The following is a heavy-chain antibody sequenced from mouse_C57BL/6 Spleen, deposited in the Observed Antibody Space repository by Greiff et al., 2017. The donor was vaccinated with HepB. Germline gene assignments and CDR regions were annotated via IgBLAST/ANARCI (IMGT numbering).Heavy chain of an antibody. J-gene: IGHJ1*03. CDR2: IDPSDSDT. Sequence: QVQLQQPGAELVRPGSSVKLSCKASGYTFTSYWMHWVKQRPIQGLEWIGNIDPSDSDTPYNQKFKDKATLTVAKSSSTAYMQLSSLTSEDSAVYYCARGDYGSSYGYFGVWGTGTTVTVAS. CDR1: GYTFTSYW. CDR3: ARGDYGSSYGYFGV. D-gene: IGHD1-1*01. V-gene: IGHV1-52*01.